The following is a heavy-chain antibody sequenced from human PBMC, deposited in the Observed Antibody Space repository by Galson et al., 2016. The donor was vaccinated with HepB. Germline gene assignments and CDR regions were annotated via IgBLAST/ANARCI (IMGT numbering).Heavy chain of an antibody. V-gene: IGHV3-74*01. J-gene: IGHJ6*04. CDR2: IHTDGSST. D-gene: IGHD2/OR15-2a*01. CDR1: GFNFNTFC. Sequence: SLRLSCAASGFNFNTFCMRWVRQVPGNGLVWVSRIHTDGSSTNYADSVRGRFTISRDNPKNTLFLQMNSLRAEDTAVYYCARVPGPYFSSLDVWGKGTPVTVSP. CDR3: ARVPGPYFSSLDV.